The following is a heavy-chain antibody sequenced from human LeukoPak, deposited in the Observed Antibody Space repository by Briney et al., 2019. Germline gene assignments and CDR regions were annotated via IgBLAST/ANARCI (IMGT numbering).Heavy chain of an antibody. CDR3: AREHYYDSSGLFDY. CDR2: ISYDGSNK. Sequence: PGGSLRLSCAASGFTFSSYAMHWVRQAPGKGLEWVAVISYDGSNKYYAGSVKGRFTISRDNSKTTLYLQMNSLRAEDTAVYYYAREHYYDSSGLFDYWGQGTLVTVSS. V-gene: IGHV3-30*04. J-gene: IGHJ4*02. CDR1: GFTFSSYA. D-gene: IGHD3-22*01.